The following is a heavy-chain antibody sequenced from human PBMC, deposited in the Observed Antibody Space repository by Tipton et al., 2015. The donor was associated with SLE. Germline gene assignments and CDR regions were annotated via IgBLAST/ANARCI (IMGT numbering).Heavy chain of an antibody. CDR3: ASRDSSSWSIPPRAEYFQH. Sequence: TLSLTCTVSGYSISSGYYWGWIRQPPGKGLEWIGSIYHSGSTYYNPSLKSRVTISVDTSKNQFSLKLRSVTAADTAVYYCASRDSSSWSIPPRAEYFQHWGQGTLVTVSS. CDR2: IYHSGST. D-gene: IGHD6-13*01. CDR1: GYSISSGYY. J-gene: IGHJ1*01. V-gene: IGHV4-38-2*02.